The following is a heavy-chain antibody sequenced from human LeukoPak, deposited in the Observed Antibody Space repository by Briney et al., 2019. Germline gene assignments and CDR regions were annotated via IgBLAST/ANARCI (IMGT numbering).Heavy chain of an antibody. J-gene: IGHJ4*02. CDR1: GFTFSSYA. CDR3: ARDSDHSSGYPDY. Sequence: GGSLRLSCAASGFTFSSYAMSWVRQAPGKGLEWVSAISGSGGSTYYADSVKGRFTISRDNSKNTLYLQMNSLRAEDTAVYYCARDSDHSSGYPDYWGQGNLVTVSS. CDR2: ISGSGGST. D-gene: IGHD3-22*01. V-gene: IGHV3-23*01.